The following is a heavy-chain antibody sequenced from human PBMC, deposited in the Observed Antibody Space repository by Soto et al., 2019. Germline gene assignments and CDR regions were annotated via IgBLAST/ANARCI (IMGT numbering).Heavy chain of an antibody. D-gene: IGHD3-22*01. V-gene: IGHV3-30*03. CDR2: ISYDGSLR. Sequence: GGSLRLSCAASGFRFITFGIHWVRQAPGKGLEWVAVISYDGSLRYYADSVKGRFTISRDNSKNTLYVQIDSLRPEDTAVYHCAPDSRGYYYHMDVWGQGTTVTVS. CDR1: GFRFITFG. J-gene: IGHJ6*03. CDR3: APDSRGYYYHMDV.